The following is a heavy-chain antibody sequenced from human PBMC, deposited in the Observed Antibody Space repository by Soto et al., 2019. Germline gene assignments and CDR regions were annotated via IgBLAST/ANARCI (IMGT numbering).Heavy chain of an antibody. V-gene: IGHV1-69*12. CDR1: GGTFSSYA. J-gene: IGHJ4*02. Sequence: QVQLVQSGAEVKKPGSSVKVSCKASGGTFSSYAISWVRQAPGQGLEWMGGIIPIFGTANYAQKFQGRVTITADESTSTAYTELSSLRSEDTAVYYCASQYGGSEVSGYGYWGQGTLVTVSS. CDR3: ASQYGGSEVSGYGY. D-gene: IGHD5-12*01. CDR2: IIPIFGTA.